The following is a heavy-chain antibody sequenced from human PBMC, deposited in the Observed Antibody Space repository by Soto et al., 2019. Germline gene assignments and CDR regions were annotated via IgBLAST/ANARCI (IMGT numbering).Heavy chain of an antibody. Sequence: SETLSLTCTVSGGSVTNSSYYWGWIRQSPGKGLEWIGSVYYRGRSYSKSSVKSRVTISVDTSKNQFSLNLNSVTASDTAVYFCVSQRINVITHAYFDYWVPAGLFTVSS. CDR1: GGSVTNSSYY. CDR3: VSQRINVITHAYFDY. CDR2: VYYRGRS. V-gene: IGHV4-39*01. D-gene: IGHD3-16*01. J-gene: IGHJ4*01.